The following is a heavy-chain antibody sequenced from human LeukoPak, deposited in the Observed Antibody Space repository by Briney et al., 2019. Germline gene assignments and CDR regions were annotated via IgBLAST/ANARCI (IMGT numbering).Heavy chain of an antibody. J-gene: IGHJ6*02. CDR3: ARYRRFQVKGYNPGYGMDV. CDR2: ISSSGSTI. Sequence: PGGSLRLSCAASGFTFSSYEMNWVRQAPGEGLEWVSYISSSGSTIYYADTVKGRFTISRDNAKNSLYLQMNSLRAEDTAVYYCARYRRFQVKGYNPGYGMDVWGQGTTVTVSS. D-gene: IGHD1-14*01. CDR1: GFTFSSYE. V-gene: IGHV3-48*03.